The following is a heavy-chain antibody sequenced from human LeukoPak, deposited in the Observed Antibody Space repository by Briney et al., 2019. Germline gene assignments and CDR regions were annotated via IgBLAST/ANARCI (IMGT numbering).Heavy chain of an antibody. CDR1: GGSFSGYY. CDR2: IYHSGST. D-gene: IGHD3-10*01. Sequence: SETLSLTCAVYGGSFSGYYWSWIRQPPGKGLEWIGSIYHSGSTNYNPSLKSRVTISVDTSKNQFSLKLSSVTAADTAVYYCARLGPYGSGSFRPNYYYYYMDVWGKGTTVTISS. J-gene: IGHJ6*03. CDR3: ARLGPYGSGSFRPNYYYYYMDV. V-gene: IGHV4-34*01.